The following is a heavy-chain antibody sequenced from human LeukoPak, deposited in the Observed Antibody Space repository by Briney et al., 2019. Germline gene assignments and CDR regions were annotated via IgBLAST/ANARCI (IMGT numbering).Heavy chain of an antibody. CDR2: IIPIFGTA. CDR3: ARDLTKYWYFDL. CDR1: GGTFISYA. D-gene: IGHD1-14*01. Sequence: SVKVSCKASGGTFISYAISWVRQAPGQGLEWMGRIIPIFGTANYAQKFQGRVTITTDESTSTAYMELSSLRSEDTAVYYCARDLTKYWYFDLSGRGTLVTVSS. V-gene: IGHV1-69*05. J-gene: IGHJ2*01.